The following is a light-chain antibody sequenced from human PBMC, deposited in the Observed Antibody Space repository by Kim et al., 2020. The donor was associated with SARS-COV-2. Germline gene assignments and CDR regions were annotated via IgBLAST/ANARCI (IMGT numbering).Light chain of an antibody. J-gene: IGLJ1*01. CDR2: QDE. V-gene: IGLV3-1*01. CDR1: KLRDKY. CDR3: QAWDSSTHNYV. Sequence: PAQTANNTCSGYKLRDKYVYWYRQKQGHAPVVVIYQDEQQPSGIPERFSGSNSGNTATLTIGETQAMDEADYYCQAWDSSTHNYVFGAGTKGTVL.